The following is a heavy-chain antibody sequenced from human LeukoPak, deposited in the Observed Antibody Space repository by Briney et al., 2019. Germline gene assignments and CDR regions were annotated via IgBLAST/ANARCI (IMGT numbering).Heavy chain of an antibody. J-gene: IGHJ6*03. CDR2: ISSSSSTI. V-gene: IGHV3-48*01. CDR3: ARAPCSGGSCYRYYYYYMDV. D-gene: IGHD2-15*01. CDR1: GFTFSSYS. Sequence: GGSLRLSCAASGFTFSSYSMNWVRQAPGKGLEWVSYISSSSSTIYYADSVKGRFTISRDNAKNSLYLQMNSVRAEDTAVYYCARAPCSGGSCYRYYYYYMDVWGKGTTVTVSS.